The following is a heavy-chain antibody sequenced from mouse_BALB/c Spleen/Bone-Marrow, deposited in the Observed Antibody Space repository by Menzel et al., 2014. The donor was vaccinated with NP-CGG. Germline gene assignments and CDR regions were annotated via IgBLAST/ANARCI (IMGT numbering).Heavy chain of an antibody. D-gene: IGHD2-1*01. Sequence: VMLVESGAELAKPGASVKMSCKASGYTFTSYWMHWVKQRPGQGLEWIGYINPSTGYTEYNQKFKDKATLTADKPSSTAYMHLSSLTSKDSAVYYCASPYGNYDAMDYWGQGTSVTVSS. CDR2: INPSTGYT. CDR3: ASPYGNYDAMDY. CDR1: GYTFTSYW. V-gene: IGHV1-7*01. J-gene: IGHJ4*01.